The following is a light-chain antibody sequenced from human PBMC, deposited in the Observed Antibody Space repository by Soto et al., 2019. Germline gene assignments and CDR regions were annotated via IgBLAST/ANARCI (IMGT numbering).Light chain of an antibody. J-gene: IGLJ2*01. CDR3: TSWTTSTTMN. V-gene: IGLV2-14*01. Sequence: QSALTQPASVSGSPGQSITISCTGTSSDVGAYNYVSWYQQHPGKDPKLMIYDVNIRPSGVSNRFSGSKSGNTASLTISGLQAEDEADYYCTSWTTSTTMNFGGGTKLTVL. CDR1: SSDVGAYNY. CDR2: DVN.